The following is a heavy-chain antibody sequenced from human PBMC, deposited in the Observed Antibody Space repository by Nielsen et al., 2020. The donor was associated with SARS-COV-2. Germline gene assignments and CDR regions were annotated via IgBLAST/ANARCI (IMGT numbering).Heavy chain of an antibody. V-gene: IGHV3-30*02. CDR2: IRYDGSNK. J-gene: IGHJ4*02. Sequence: GESLKISCAASGFTFSSYGMHWVRQAPGKGLEWVAFIRYDGSNKYYADSVKGRFTISRDNSKNTLYLQMNSLRAKDTAVYYCARDDEAVAGTVVLDYWGQGTLVTVSS. CDR3: ARDDEAVAGTVVLDY. D-gene: IGHD6-19*01. CDR1: GFTFSSYG.